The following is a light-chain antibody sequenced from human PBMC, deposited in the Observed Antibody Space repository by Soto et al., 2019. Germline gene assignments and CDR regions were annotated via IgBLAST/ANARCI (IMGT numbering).Light chain of an antibody. V-gene: IGKV3D-20*01. Sequence: DIVLTQSPGTLSFSPGERSTLSCRASQTVSSSYLAWYQQKPGLAPRLLINDASSRATGIPDRFSGSGSGTDFTLTISRLEPEDFAVYYCQQYGSSATFGQGTRLEIK. CDR1: QTVSSSY. CDR3: QQYGSSAT. CDR2: DAS. J-gene: IGKJ5*01.